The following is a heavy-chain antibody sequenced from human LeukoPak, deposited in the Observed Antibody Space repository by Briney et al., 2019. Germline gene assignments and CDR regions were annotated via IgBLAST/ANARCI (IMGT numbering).Heavy chain of an antibody. CDR2: ISGSGGST. D-gene: IGHD5-18*01. V-gene: IGHV3-23*01. Sequence: GGSLRLSCAAPGFTFSSYAMSWVRQAPGKGLEWVLAISGSGGSTYYADSVKGRFTISRDNSKNTLYLQMNSLRAEDTAVYYCAKDTQLWPDLGCDAVDSGGQGTMVNGAS. CDR1: GFTFSSYA. CDR3: AKDTQLWPDLGCDAVDS. J-gene: IGHJ3*02.